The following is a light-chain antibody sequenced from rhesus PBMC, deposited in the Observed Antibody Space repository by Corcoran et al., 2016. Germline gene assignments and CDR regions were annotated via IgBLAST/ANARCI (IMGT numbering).Light chain of an antibody. V-gene: IGKV1-22*01. CDR3: QQYSSGPPT. J-gene: IGKJ1*01. Sequence: DIQMTQSPSSLSASVGDRVTITCRASQGITNDLAWYQQKPGETPKLLIYEASSLQSGIPSRFSGSGSGTDFTLTISSLQSEDFATYFCQQYSSGPPTFGQGTKVEIK. CDR1: QGITND. CDR2: EAS.